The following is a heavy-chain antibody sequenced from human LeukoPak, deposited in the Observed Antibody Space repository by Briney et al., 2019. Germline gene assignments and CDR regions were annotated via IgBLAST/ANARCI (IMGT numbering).Heavy chain of an antibody. CDR3: AREWSSSSWYPFDY. Sequence: GGSLRLSCAASGFTFSSYAMHWVRQAPGKGLEWVAVISYDGSNKYYADSVKGRFTISRDNSKNTLYLQMNSLRAEDTAVYYCAREWSSSSWYPFDYWGQGTLVTVSS. J-gene: IGHJ4*02. V-gene: IGHV3-30-3*01. CDR2: ISYDGSNK. D-gene: IGHD6-13*01. CDR1: GFTFSSYA.